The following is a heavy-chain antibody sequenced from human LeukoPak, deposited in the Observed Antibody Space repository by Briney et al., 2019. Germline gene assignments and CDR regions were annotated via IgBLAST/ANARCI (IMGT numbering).Heavy chain of an antibody. CDR3: ARGPRYYGSGSYYHLDY. CDR2: MNPNSGNT. CDR1: GYTFTSYD. V-gene: IGHV1-8*01. J-gene: IGHJ4*02. D-gene: IGHD3-10*01. Sequence: ASVKVSCKASGYTFTSYDINWVRQATGQGLEWMGWMNPNSGNTGYAQKFQGRVTMTRNTSISTAYMELSSLRSEDTAVYYCARGPRYYGSGSYYHLDYWGQGTLVTVSS.